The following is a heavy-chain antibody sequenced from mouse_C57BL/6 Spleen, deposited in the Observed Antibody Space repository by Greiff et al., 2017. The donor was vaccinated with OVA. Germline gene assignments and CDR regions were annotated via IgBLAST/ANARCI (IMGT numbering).Heavy chain of an antibody. CDR1: GFTFSDYY. J-gene: IGHJ1*03. D-gene: IGHD1-1*01. V-gene: IGHV5-16*01. CDR3: ARVDYGSSNWYFDV. Sequence: EVQLVESEGGLVQPGSSMKLSCTASGFTFSDYYMAWVRQVPEKGLEWVANINYDGSSTYYLDSLKSRFIISRDNAKNILYLQMSSLKSEDTATYYCARVDYGSSNWYFDVWGTGTTVTVSS. CDR2: INYDGSST.